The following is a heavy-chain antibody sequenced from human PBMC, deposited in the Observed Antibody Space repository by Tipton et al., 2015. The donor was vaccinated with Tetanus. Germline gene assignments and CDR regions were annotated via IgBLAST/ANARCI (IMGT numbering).Heavy chain of an antibody. CDR1: GYRLTSYW. CDR2: IYPDDSDT. J-gene: IGHJ4*02. CDR3: ARHDYGDSPFDY. V-gene: IGHV5-51*01. Sequence: QLVQSGAEVKKPGESLKISCKGSGYRLTSYWIGWVRQMPGQGLEWMGIIYPDDSDTRYSQYFQGQVTISADTSISTAYLQLSSLKASDTAMYYCARHDYGDSPFDYWGQGTLVTVSS. D-gene: IGHD4-17*01.